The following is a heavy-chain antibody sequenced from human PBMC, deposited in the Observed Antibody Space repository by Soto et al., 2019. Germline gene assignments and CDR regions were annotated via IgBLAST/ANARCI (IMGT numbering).Heavy chain of an antibody. V-gene: IGHV1-18*01. Sequence: QAQLVQSGAEVKKPGASVKVSCKASGYTFYSHSISWVRQAPGQGLEWMGRINGDYGNTQYAQKFRGRVTMTTDTSPTTVYRELTNLRSDDTAVYYCARCIQGDYYYGMDVWGQGTTVTVSS. CDR1: GYTFYSHS. CDR2: INGDYGNT. CDR3: ARCIQGDYYYGMDV. J-gene: IGHJ6*02. D-gene: IGHD5-18*01.